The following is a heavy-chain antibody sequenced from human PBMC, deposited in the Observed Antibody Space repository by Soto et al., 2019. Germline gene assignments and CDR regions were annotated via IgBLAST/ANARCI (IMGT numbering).Heavy chain of an antibody. CDR3: AKDRGDFWSGYPFDY. V-gene: IGHV3-23*01. Sequence: GGSLRLSCAASGFTFSSYAMSWVRQAPGKGLEWVSAISGSGGSTYYADSVKGRFTISRDNSKNTLYLQMNSLRAEDTAVYYCAKDRGDFWSGYPFDYWGQGTLVTVSS. D-gene: IGHD3-3*01. CDR1: GFTFSSYA. CDR2: ISGSGGST. J-gene: IGHJ4*02.